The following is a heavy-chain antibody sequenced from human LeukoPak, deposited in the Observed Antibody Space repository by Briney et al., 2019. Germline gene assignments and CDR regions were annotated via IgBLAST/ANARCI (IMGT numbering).Heavy chain of an antibody. Sequence: SETLSLTCTVSGGSISSYYWSWIRQPPGKGLEWIGYIYYSGSTNYNPSLKSRVTISVDTSKNQFSLKLSSVTAADTAVYYCARYQLGAFDIGGQGTMVTVSS. V-gene: IGHV4-59*01. CDR2: IYYSGST. J-gene: IGHJ3*02. CDR1: GGSISSYY. D-gene: IGHD1-26*01. CDR3: ARYQLGAFDI.